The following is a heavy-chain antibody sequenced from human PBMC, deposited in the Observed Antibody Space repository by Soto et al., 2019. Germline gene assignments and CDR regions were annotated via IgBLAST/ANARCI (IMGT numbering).Heavy chain of an antibody. CDR1: GFTFSSYW. J-gene: IGHJ3*02. CDR3: ARVGVYRQLVAFDI. CDR2: IKQDDSEK. V-gene: IGHV3-7*01. Sequence: GGSLRLSCAASGFTFSSYWMSWVRQAPGRGLEWVANIKQDDSEKYYVDSVKGRFTISRDNAKNSLYLLMNSLRAEDTAVYYRARVGVYRQLVAFDIWGQGTMVTVSS. D-gene: IGHD6-6*01.